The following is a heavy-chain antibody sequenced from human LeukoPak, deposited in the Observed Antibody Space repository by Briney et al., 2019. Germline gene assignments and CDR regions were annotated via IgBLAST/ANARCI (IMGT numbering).Heavy chain of an antibody. CDR2: ISYDGTNK. J-gene: IGHJ4*02. CDR1: GXTFSSYA. D-gene: IGHD3-10*01. CDR3: ARGSWRLVRGAASFEY. V-gene: IGHV3-30-3*01. Sequence: PGGSLRLSCAASGXTFSSYAMHWVRQAAGKGLERVAIISYDGTNKYYADSVKGRFTISRDNSKNTLYMQVYSLRTEDTAVYYCARGSWRLVRGAASFEYWGQGSLVTVSS.